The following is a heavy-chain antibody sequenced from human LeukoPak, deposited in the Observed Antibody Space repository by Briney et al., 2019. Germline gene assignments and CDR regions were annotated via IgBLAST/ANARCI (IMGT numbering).Heavy chain of an antibody. Sequence: GGSLRLSCAASGVTFSSYYWMYWVRPAPGKGLVWVSRIKSDEITTNYADSVKGRFTISRDNAKNTLYLQMNSLRAEDTAVYYCARGGWTAYYFDYWGQGTLVTVSS. CDR1: GVTFSSYYW. CDR2: IKSDEITT. V-gene: IGHV3-74*01. J-gene: IGHJ4*02. CDR3: ARGGWTAYYFDY. D-gene: IGHD6-19*01.